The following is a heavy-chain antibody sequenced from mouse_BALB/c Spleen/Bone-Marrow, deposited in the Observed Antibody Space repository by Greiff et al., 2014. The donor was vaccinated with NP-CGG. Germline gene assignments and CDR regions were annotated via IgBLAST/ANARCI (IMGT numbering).Heavy chain of an antibody. CDR3: ARDRTTATLYWYFDV. D-gene: IGHD1-2*01. V-gene: IGHV7-3*02. J-gene: IGHJ1*01. CDR2: IRNKANGYTT. CDR1: GFTFTDYY. Sequence: EVQGVESGGGLVQPRGSLRLSCATSGFTFTDYYMSWVRQPPGKALEWLGFIRNKANGYTTEYGASVKGRFTISRDNSQSILYLQMNTLRAEDSATYYCARDRTTATLYWYFDVWGAGTTVTVSS.